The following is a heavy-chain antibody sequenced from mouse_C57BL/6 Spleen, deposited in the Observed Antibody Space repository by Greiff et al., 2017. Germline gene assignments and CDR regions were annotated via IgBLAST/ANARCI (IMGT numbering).Heavy chain of an antibody. D-gene: IGHD1-1*01. V-gene: IGHV1-72*01. CDR3: ARRGYGGSYWYFDV. Sequence: QVQLKQPGAELVKPGASVKLSCKASGYTFTSYWMHWVKQRPGRGLEWIGRIDPNSGGTKYNEKFKSKATLTVDKPSSTAYMQLSSLTSEDSAVYYCARRGYGGSYWYFDVWGTGTTVTVSS. CDR1: GYTFTSYW. CDR2: IDPNSGGT. J-gene: IGHJ1*03.